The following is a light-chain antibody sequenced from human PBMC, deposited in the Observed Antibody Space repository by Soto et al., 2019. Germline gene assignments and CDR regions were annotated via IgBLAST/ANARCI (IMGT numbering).Light chain of an antibody. J-gene: IGLJ2*01. V-gene: IGLV2-14*01. CDR1: SSDVGGYNY. Sequence: QSALTQPASVSGSPGQSITISCTGTSSDVGGYNYVSWYQQHPGKAPKLMIYDVSNRPSGVSNRFSGSKSGNTASLTISGLQAEDEAAYYCSSYTSSSTYVVFGGGTHLTVL. CDR2: DVS. CDR3: SSYTSSSTYVV.